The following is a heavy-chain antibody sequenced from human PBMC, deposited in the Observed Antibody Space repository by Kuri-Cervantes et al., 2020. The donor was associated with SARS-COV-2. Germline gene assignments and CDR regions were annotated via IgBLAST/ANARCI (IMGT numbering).Heavy chain of an antibody. CDR3: AREYRGFYGMDV. Sequence: GSLRLSCTVVNGSFRGYYWTWIRQSPGKRLEWLGASDQSGGTSYSPSLKSRVTMSLDTAKNQFSLKLSSVTAADTAVYYCAREYRGFYGMDVWGQGTTVTVSS. V-gene: IGHV4-34*01. CDR1: NGSFRGYY. CDR2: SDQSGGT. J-gene: IGHJ6*02. D-gene: IGHD1-14*01.